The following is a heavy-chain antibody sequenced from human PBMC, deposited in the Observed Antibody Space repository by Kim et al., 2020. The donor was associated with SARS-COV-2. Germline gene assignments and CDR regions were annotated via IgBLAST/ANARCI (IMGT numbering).Heavy chain of an antibody. CDR3: ARRGNYGSGSHSDY. Sequence: GESLKISCKGSGYSFSSYWITWVRQMPGKGLEWMGRIDPSDSYTNYSPSFQGHVTISTDKSISTAYLQWSSLKASDTAMYYCARRGNYGSGSHSDYWGQGTLVTVSS. V-gene: IGHV5-10-1*01. CDR1: GYSFSSYW. D-gene: IGHD3-10*01. J-gene: IGHJ4*02. CDR2: IDPSDSYT.